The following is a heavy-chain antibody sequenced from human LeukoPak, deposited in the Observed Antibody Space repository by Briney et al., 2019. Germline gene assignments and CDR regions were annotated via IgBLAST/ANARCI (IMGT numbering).Heavy chain of an antibody. D-gene: IGHD3-10*01. CDR2: VMSGRGST. J-gene: IGHJ4*02. CDR3: TRERRGSYYAFES. CDR1: GFSVSDYS. V-gene: IGHV3-11*05. Sequence: GGSLRLSCAASGFSVSDYSISWRRQSPGKGPEWISYVMSGRGSTNYADSVKGRFTIARDNAKNSVALQLDGLRADDTAVYFCTRERRGSYYAFESWGQGTLVTVSS.